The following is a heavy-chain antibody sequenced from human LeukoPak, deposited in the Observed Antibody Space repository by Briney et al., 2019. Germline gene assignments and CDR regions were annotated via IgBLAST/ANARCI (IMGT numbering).Heavy chain of an antibody. J-gene: IGHJ4*02. CDR3: ARDTVLDRGVIDY. V-gene: IGHV3-48*02. CDR2: VSSSSSTI. D-gene: IGHD2-2*03. Sequence: GGSLRLSCAASGLIFSSYAMSWVRQAPGKGLEWVSYVSSSSSTIYYADSVKGRFTIPRDNAKNSLYLQMNSLRDEDTAVYYCARDTVLDRGVIDYWGQGTLVTVSS. CDR1: GLIFSSYA.